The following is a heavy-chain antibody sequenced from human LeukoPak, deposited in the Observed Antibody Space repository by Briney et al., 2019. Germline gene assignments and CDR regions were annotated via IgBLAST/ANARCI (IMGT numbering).Heavy chain of an antibody. V-gene: IGHV4-59*08. Sequence: SETLSFTCTVSGGSISSFHWSWIRQPPGERLEWIGSIYGSGNINYNPSLKSRVTISVDTSKNQFSLRLTSVTAADTAVYYCAGGVQWLAHDCWGQGTLVTVSS. CDR1: GGSISSFH. J-gene: IGHJ4*02. D-gene: IGHD6-19*01. CDR2: IYGSGNI. CDR3: AGGVQWLAHDC.